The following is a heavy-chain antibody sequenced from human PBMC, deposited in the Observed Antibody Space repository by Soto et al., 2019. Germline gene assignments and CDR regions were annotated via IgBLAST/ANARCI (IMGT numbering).Heavy chain of an antibody. V-gene: IGHV1-8*01. CDR2: MNPNSGNT. J-gene: IGHJ6*02. CDR1: GYTFTSYD. CDR3: ARGGGYYDILTGYQYYYGMDA. D-gene: IGHD3-9*01. Sequence: GASVKVSCKASGYTFTSYDINWVRQATGQGLEWMGWMNPNSGNTGYAQKFQGRVTMTRNTSISTAYMELSGLRSEDTAVYYCARGGGYYDILTGYQYYYGMDAWGQGTTVTVSS.